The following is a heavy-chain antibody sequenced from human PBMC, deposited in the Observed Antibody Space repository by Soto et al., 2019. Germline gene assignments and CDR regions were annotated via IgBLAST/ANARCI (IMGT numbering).Heavy chain of an antibody. CDR1: GYTFTSYG. D-gene: IGHD1-7*01. J-gene: IGHJ5*02. V-gene: IGHV1-18*01. CDR2: ISAYNGNT. Sequence: QVQLVQSGAEVKKPGASVKVSCKASGYTFTSYGISWVRQAPGQGLEWMGWISAYNGNTNYAQKLQGRVTMTTDTATSTAYMELRSLRSDHTAVYYCARDRALPYNWNSEGGWFDPWGQGTLVTLSS. CDR3: ARDRALPYNWNSEGGWFDP.